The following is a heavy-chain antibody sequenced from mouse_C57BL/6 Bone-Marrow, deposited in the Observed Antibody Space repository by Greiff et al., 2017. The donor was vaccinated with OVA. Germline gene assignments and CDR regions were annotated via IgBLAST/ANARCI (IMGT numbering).Heavy chain of an antibody. CDR1: GYTFTDHT. J-gene: IGHJ4*01. V-gene: IGHV1-78*01. D-gene: IGHD4-1*01. CDR3: ARWDLKGAYYYAMDY. Sequence: VQLQQSDAELVKPGASVKISCKVSGYTFTDHTIHWMKQRPEQGLEWIGYIYPRDGSTKYNEKFKGKATLTADKSSSTAYMQLNSLTSEDSAVYFCARWDLKGAYYYAMDYWGQGTSVTVSS. CDR2: IYPRDGST.